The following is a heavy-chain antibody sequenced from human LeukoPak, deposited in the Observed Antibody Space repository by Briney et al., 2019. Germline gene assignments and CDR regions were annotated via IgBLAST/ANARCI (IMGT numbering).Heavy chain of an antibody. D-gene: IGHD2-2*01. Sequence: SVKVSCKASGGTFSSYAISWVRQAPGQGLEWMGRIIPIFGIANYAQKFQGRVTITADKSTSTAYMELSSLRSEDTAVYYCARAYCSSTSCYLGTKYYFDYWGQGTLVTVSS. V-gene: IGHV1-69*04. CDR3: ARAYCSSTSCYLGTKYYFDY. CDR1: GGTFSSYA. CDR2: IIPIFGIA. J-gene: IGHJ4*02.